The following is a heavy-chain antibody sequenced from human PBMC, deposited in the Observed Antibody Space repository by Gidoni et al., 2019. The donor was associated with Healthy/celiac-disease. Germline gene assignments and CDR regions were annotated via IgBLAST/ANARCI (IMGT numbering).Heavy chain of an antibody. Sequence: EVQLLESGGGLVQPGRSLRLSCAASGLTFDDYAMHWVRQAPGQGLEWVSGISLNSGSIGYADSVKGRFTISRDNAKNSLYLQMNSLRAEDTALYYCAKDQEPRVGYSSGLYAFDIWGQGTMVTVSS. V-gene: IGHV3-9*01. J-gene: IGHJ3*02. CDR2: ISLNSGSI. D-gene: IGHD6-19*01. CDR3: AKDQEPRVGYSSGLYAFDI. CDR1: GLTFDDYA.